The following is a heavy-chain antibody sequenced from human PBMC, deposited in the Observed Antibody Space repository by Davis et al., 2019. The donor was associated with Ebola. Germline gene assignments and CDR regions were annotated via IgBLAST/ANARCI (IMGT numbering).Heavy chain of an antibody. D-gene: IGHD3-10*01. Sequence: MPSETLSLTCTVSGGSISSGGYYWSWIRQHPGKGLEWIGYISYSGNTYYNPSLKSRVTISVDTSENHFSLKLSSVTAADTAVYYCATGAYYGSGYYFDYWGQGALVTVSS. V-gene: IGHV4-30-4*08. CDR3: ATGAYYGSGYYFDY. CDR1: GGSISSGGYY. J-gene: IGHJ4*02. CDR2: ISYSGNT.